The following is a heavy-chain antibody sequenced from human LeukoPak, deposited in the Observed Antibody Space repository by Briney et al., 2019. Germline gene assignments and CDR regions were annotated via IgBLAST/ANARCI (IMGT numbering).Heavy chain of an antibody. J-gene: IGHJ4*02. V-gene: IGHV3-48*01. CDR3: AREGGYGGVFDY. CDR1: GFTFSSYS. D-gene: IGHD5-12*01. CDR2: ISSTGSTI. Sequence: GGSLRLSCAASGFTFSSYSMNWVRQAPGKGLEWVSYISSTGSTIYYTDSVKGRFTISRDNAKNSLSLQMNSLRAEDTAVYYCAREGGYGGVFDYWGQGTLVTVSS.